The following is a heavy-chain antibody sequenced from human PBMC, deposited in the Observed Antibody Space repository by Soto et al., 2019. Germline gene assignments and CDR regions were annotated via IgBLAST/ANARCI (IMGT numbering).Heavy chain of an antibody. Sequence: SETLSLTCTVSGGSISSYYWSWIRQPPGKGLEWIGYIYYSGSTNYNPSLKSRVTISVDTTKNQFSLKLSSVTAADTVVYYCARGGYYGSGSYYSLLYYYYYMDVWGKGTTVTVSS. CDR2: IYYSGST. D-gene: IGHD3-10*01. J-gene: IGHJ6*03. V-gene: IGHV4-59*01. CDR1: GGSISSYY. CDR3: ARGGYYGSGSYYSLLYYYYYMDV.